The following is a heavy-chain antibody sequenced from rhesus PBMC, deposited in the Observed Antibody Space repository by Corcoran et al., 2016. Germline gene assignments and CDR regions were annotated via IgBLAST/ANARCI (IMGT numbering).Heavy chain of an antibody. CDR1: GASISSNY. Sequence: QVQLQESGPGLVKPSETLPLTCAVSGASISSNYWSWIRQPPGKGLEWSVYIYGGVGRTNYNPSRKVRVTISKDTSKNQFSLKLSSVTAADTAVYYCTRDPLTTRIIYYWGQGVLVTVSS. V-gene: IGHV4-160*01. CDR2: IYGGVGRT. J-gene: IGHJ4*01. CDR3: TRDPLTTRIIYY. D-gene: IGHD3-9*01.